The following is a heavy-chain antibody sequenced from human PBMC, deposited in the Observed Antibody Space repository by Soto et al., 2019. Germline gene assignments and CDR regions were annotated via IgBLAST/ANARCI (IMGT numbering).Heavy chain of an antibody. CDR1: GGTFSSYA. V-gene: IGHV1-69*13. CDR3: ARGPGYCSGGSCYPSGYYGMDV. J-gene: IGHJ6*02. Sequence: SVKVSCKASGGTFSSYAISWVRQAPGQGLEWMGGIIPIFGTANYAQKFQGRVTITADESTSTAYMELSSLRSEDTAVYYCARGPGYCSGGSCYPSGYYGMDVWGQGTTVTVSS. CDR2: IIPIFGTA. D-gene: IGHD2-15*01.